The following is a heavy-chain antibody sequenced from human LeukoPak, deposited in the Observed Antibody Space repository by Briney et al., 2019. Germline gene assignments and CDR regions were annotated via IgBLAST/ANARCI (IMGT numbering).Heavy chain of an antibody. V-gene: IGHV3-23*01. CDR2: ISASGGST. D-gene: IGHD6-13*01. CDR3: AKGPRQQLVTRFDN. Sequence: GGSLRLPCAASGFTFSTHAMSWVRQAPGKGLEWVSDISASGGSTYYADSVKGRFTVSRDNSKNTVYLQMSSLRADDTALYYCAKGPRQQLVTRFDNWGQGTLVTVSS. J-gene: IGHJ4*02. CDR1: GFTFSTHA.